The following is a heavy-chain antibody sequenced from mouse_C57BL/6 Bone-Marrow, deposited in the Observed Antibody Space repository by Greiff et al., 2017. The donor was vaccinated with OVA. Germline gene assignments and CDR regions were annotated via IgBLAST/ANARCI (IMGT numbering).Heavy chain of an antibody. CDR1: GFTFSSYA. CDR2: ISSGGDYI. J-gene: IGHJ4*01. V-gene: IGHV5-9-1*02. CDR3: TRLLDAMDY. Sequence: EVMLVESGDGLVKPGGSLKLSCAASGFTFSSYAMSWVRQTPEKRLEWVAYISSGGDYIYYADTVKGRFTISRDNAMNTLYLQMSSLKSEDTAMYYCTRLLDAMDYWGQGTSVTVSS. D-gene: IGHD2-1*01.